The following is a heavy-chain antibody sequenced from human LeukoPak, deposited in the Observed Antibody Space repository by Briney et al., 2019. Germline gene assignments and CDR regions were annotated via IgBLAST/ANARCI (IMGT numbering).Heavy chain of an antibody. V-gene: IGHV4-34*01. CDR3: ARDLAKGRRGVTRDY. J-gene: IGHJ4*02. CDR1: GGSFSGYY. D-gene: IGHD3-10*01. Sequence: PSETLSLTCAVYGGSFSGYYWSWIRQPPGKGLEWIGEINHSGSTNYNPSLKSRVTISVDTSKNQFSLKLSSVTAADTAVYYCARDLAKGRRGVTRDYWGQGTLVTASS. CDR2: INHSGST.